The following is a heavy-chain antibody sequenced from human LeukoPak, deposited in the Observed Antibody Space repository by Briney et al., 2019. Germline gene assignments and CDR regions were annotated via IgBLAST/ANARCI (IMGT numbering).Heavy chain of an antibody. CDR3: AIYDFWSGYYDY. V-gene: IGHV3-66*01. Sequence: GGSLRLSCAASGFTVSSNYMSLVRQAPGKGLEWVSVIYSGGSTYYADSVKGRFTISRDNSKNTLYLQMNSLRAEDTAVYYCAIYDFWSGYYDYWGQGTLVTVSS. D-gene: IGHD3-3*01. CDR1: GFTVSSNY. CDR2: IYSGGST. J-gene: IGHJ4*02.